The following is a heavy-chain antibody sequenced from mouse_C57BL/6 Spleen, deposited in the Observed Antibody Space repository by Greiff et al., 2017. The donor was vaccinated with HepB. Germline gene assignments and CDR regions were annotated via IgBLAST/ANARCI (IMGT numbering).Heavy chain of an antibody. CDR1: GYSITRGYY. CDR2: ISYDGSN. CDR3: ARPDGSSYWYVDV. D-gene: IGHD1-1*01. Sequence: VQLQQSGPGLVKPSQSLSLTCSVTGYSITRGYYWPWIRQFPGNNLAWMGYISYDGSNNYNPSLNNRIAITRDPSKNQFFLKLNSVTTEATATYYCARPDGSSYWYVDVWGTGTTVTVSS. J-gene: IGHJ1*03. V-gene: IGHV3-6*01.